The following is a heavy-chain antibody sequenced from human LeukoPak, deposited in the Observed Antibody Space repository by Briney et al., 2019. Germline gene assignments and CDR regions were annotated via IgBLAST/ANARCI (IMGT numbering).Heavy chain of an antibody. Sequence: SETLSLTCTVSGGSISNYIWSWIRQPPGRGLEWIGYIYYSGSTNYNPSLKSRVTISVDTSKNQFSLKLNSVTAADTAVYYCAAGDCSSTSCYGWEVFDYWGQGTLVTVSS. V-gene: IGHV4-59*01. J-gene: IGHJ4*02. CDR1: GGSISNYI. CDR2: IYYSGST. CDR3: AAGDCSSTSCYGWEVFDY. D-gene: IGHD2-2*01.